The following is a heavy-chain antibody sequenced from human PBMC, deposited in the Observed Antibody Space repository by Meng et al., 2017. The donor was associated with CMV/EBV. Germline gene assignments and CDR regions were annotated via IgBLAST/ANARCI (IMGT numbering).Heavy chain of an antibody. J-gene: IGHJ5*02. CDR2: IYYSGST. CDR1: GGSISSYY. D-gene: IGHD3-22*01. V-gene: IGHV4-59*01. Sequence: SETLSLTCTVSGGSISSYYWSWIRQPPGKGLEWIGYIYYSGSTNYNPSLKSRVTISVDTSKNQFSLKLSSVTAADTAVYYCARAGARGASRYSSGYYSIDNWFDPWGQGTLVTSPQ. CDR3: ARAGARGASRYSSGYYSIDNWFDP.